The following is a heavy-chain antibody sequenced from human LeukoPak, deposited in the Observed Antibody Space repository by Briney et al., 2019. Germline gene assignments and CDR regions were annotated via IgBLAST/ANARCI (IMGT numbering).Heavy chain of an antibody. D-gene: IGHD6-13*01. J-gene: IGHJ4*02. V-gene: IGHV3-23*01. CDR2: ISGSSGST. CDR3: ASTISFQQLVRYFDY. CDR1: GFTFSNYA. Sequence: PGGSLRLSCAASGFTFSNYAMSWVRQAPGKGLEWVSGISGSSGSTYYADSVKGRFTISRDSSKNTFFLQMNSLRAEDTAVYYCASTISFQQLVRYFDYWGQGTLVTVSS.